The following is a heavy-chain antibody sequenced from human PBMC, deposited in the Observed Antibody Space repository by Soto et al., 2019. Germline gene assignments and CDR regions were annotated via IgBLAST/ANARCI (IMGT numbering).Heavy chain of an antibody. V-gene: IGHV1-18*01. D-gene: IGHD2-21*02. CDR1: GYTFTGYG. Sequence: QVQLLQSGAEMRKPGASVSVSCKASGYTFTGYGISWVRQAPEQGLEWMGWIAAYNGNTNYAQNLQDRVTLTTDTSTTTAYMELRSLRSDDTAIYYCARGVTASPYFYAMDVWGQGTTVTVSS. CDR3: ARGVTASPYFYAMDV. CDR2: IAAYNGNT. J-gene: IGHJ6*02.